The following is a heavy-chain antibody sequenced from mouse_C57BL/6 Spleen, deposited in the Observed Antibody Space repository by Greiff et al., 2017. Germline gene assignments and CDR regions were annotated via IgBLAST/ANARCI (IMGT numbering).Heavy chain of an antibody. V-gene: IGHV14-2*01. CDR2: IDPEDGET. Sequence: EVQLQQSGAELVKPGASVKLSCTASGFNIKAYYMHWVKQRTEQGLEWIGRIDPEDGETKSAPNFQGKATITADTSSNTAYLQLSGLTSEDTAVYYCARRWDTTPWYFDVWGTGTTVTVSS. CDR3: ARRWDTTPWYFDV. D-gene: IGHD1-1*01. J-gene: IGHJ1*03. CDR1: GFNIKAYY.